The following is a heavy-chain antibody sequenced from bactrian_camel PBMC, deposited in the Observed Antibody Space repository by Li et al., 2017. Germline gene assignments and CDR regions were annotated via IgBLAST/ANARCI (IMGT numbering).Heavy chain of an antibody. J-gene: IGHJ4*01. D-gene: IGHD7*01. V-gene: IGHV3-3*01. Sequence: QLVESGGGSVHAGDSLKLSCAAAGATVDQNCMAWFRQAPGKQREGLAAVHTNTGGSYYADSVKGRLTISQDSAKSTVSLQMNSLNPDDTAMYYCSAEVPIRCGARGPRSPSP. CDR3: SAEVPIR. CDR2: VHTNTGGS. CDR1: GATVDQNC.